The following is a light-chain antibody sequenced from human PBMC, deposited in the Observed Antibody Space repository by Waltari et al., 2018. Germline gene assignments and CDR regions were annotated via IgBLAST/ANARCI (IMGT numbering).Light chain of an antibody. CDR3: SSYTSSSTLV. CDR1: SSDVGGYNY. V-gene: IGLV2-14*01. J-gene: IGLJ3*02. Sequence: QSALTQPASVSGSPGQSITIPCPGTSSDVGGYNYVSWYQQPPGKAPKLMIYEVSNRPSGVSNRFSGSKSGNTASLTISGLQAEDEADYYCSSYTSSSTLVFGGGTK. CDR2: EVS.